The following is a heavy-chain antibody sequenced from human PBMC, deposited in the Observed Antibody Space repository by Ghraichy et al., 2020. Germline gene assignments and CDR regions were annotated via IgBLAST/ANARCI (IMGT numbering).Heavy chain of an antibody. D-gene: IGHD6-13*01. V-gene: IGHV3-23*01. CDR3: AIREYISNWYLPSSAFDI. Sequence: LNISCAASGFTFSDYAMSWLRQAPGKGLEWVSVISGGGGDTYYADSVKGRFTISRDNSKSTLYLQMNSLRAEDTAVYYCAIREYISNWYLPSSAFDIWGQGTMVTVSS. J-gene: IGHJ3*02. CDR2: ISGGGGDT. CDR1: GFTFSDYA.